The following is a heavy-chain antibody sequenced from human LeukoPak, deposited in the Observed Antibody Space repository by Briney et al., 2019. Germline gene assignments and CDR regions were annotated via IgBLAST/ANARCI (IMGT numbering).Heavy chain of an antibody. CDR3: ARDYPPD. Sequence: TGGSLRLSCAASGFTFSNSWMHWVRQAPGKGLMWVSRVNSDGKTTIYADSVKGRFTIFRDNAQNTLYLQMNSLSAEDTAVYYCARDYPPDWGQGTLVTVSA. J-gene: IGHJ4*02. V-gene: IGHV3-74*01. CDR1: GFTFSNSW. CDR2: VNSDGKTT.